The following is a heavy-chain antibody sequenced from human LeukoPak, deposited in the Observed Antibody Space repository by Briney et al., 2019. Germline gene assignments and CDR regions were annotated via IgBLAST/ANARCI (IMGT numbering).Heavy chain of an antibody. Sequence: GGSLRLSCAASGFTFSSYAMSWVRQAPGKGLEWVSATSGSGGSTYYADSVKGRFTISRDNSKNTLYLQMNSLRAEDTAVYYCAKFSGYDYYYYGMDVWGQGTLVTVSS. D-gene: IGHD5-12*01. CDR1: GFTFSSYA. CDR2: TSGSGGST. CDR3: AKFSGYDYYYYGMDV. V-gene: IGHV3-23*01. J-gene: IGHJ6*02.